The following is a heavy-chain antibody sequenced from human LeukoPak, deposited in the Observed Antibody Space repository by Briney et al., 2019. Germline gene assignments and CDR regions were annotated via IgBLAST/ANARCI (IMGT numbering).Heavy chain of an antibody. CDR2: INHSGST. CDR3: ARARVLLWFGELSQFDY. V-gene: IGHV4-34*01. J-gene: IGHJ4*02. D-gene: IGHD3-10*01. Sequence: SETLSLTCAVYGGSFSGYYWSWIRHPPGKGLEWIGEINHSGSTNYNPSLKSRVTISVDTSKNQFSLTLSSVTAADTAVYYCARARVLLWFGELSQFDYWGQGTLVTVSS. CDR1: GGSFSGYY.